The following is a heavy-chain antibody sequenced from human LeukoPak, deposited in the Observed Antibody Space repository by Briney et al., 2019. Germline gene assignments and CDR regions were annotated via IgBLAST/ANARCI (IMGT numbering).Heavy chain of an antibody. D-gene: IGHD4-17*01. CDR2: ISAYNGNT. Sequence: ASVKVSCKASGYTFTSYGISWVRQAPGQGLKWMGWISAYNGNTDYAQKLQGRVTMTTDTSTSTAYMELSSLRSEDTAVYYCAREGYGDYHFDYWGQGTLVTVSS. CDR1: GYTFTSYG. J-gene: IGHJ4*02. V-gene: IGHV1-18*01. CDR3: AREGYGDYHFDY.